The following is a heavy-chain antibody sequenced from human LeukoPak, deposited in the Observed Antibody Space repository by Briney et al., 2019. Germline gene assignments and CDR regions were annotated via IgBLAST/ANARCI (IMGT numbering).Heavy chain of an antibody. CDR1: GGSISSGGYY. Sequence: TSETLSLTCTVSGGSISSGGYYWSWIRQHPGKGLEWIGYIYYSGSTYYNPSLKSRVTISVDTSKNQFSLKLSSVTAADTAVYYCARDRLNYDFWSGYYTHWGQGTLVTVSS. CDR3: ARDRLNYDFWSGYYTH. D-gene: IGHD3-3*01. V-gene: IGHV4-31*03. J-gene: IGHJ4*02. CDR2: IYYSGST.